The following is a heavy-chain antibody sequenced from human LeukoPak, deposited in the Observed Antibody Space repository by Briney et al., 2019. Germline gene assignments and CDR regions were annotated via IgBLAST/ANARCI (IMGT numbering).Heavy chain of an antibody. D-gene: IGHD6-19*01. CDR3: ARAGSGWYNWFDP. CDR2: IYYSGST. CDR1: GGSISSYY. J-gene: IGHJ5*02. Sequence: TSETLSLTCTVSGGSISSYYWSWIRQPPGKGLEWIGYIYYSGSTNYNPSLKSRVTISVDTSKNQFSLKLSSVTAADTAVYYCARAGSGWYNWFDPWGQGTLVTVSS. V-gene: IGHV4-59*12.